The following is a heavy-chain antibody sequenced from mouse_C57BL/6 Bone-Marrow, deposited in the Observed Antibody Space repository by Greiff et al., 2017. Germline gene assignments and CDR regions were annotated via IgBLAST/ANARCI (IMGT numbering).Heavy chain of an antibody. D-gene: IGHD1-1*01. Sequence: QVQLQQSGAELVRPGASVTLSCKASGYTFTDYEMHWVKQTPVHGLEWIGAIDPETGGTAYNQKFKGKAILTADKSSSTAYMELRSLTSEDSAVYYCTRIITTVVELDWGQGTTLTVSS. J-gene: IGHJ2*01. CDR2: IDPETGGT. CDR1: GYTFTDYE. V-gene: IGHV1-15*01. CDR3: TRIITTVVELD.